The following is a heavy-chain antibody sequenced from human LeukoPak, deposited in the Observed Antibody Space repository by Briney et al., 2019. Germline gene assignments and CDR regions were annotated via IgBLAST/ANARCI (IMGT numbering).Heavy chain of an antibody. CDR3: TTALIAAPYYYYGMDV. Sequence: GGSLRLSCAAPGFTFSSHTMHWVRQAPGKGLEWVGRIKSKTDGGTTDYAAPVKGRFTISRDDSKNTLYLQMNSLKTEDTAVYYCTTALIAAPYYYYGMDVWGQGTTVTVSS. CDR2: IKSKTDGGTT. J-gene: IGHJ6*02. CDR1: GFTFSSHT. D-gene: IGHD6-6*01. V-gene: IGHV3-15*07.